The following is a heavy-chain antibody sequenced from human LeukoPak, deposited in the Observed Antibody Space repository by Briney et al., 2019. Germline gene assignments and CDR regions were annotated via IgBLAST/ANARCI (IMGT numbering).Heavy chain of an antibody. Sequence: GASVKVSCKASGYTFTSRGFSWVRQAPGQGLDWMGWINADSGNTNYAQKFQGRVTLTTDTSTNTAYMELRSLRSDDTAVYYCARDEVSGGWYNHWGQGTLVTVSS. D-gene: IGHD6-19*01. J-gene: IGHJ4*02. V-gene: IGHV1-18*04. CDR3: ARDEVSGGWYNH. CDR2: INADSGNT. CDR1: GYTFTSRG.